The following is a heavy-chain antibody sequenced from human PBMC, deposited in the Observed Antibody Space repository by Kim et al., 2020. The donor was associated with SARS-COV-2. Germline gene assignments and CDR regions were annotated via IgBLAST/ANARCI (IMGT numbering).Heavy chain of an antibody. V-gene: IGHV3-53*04. CDR3: ARDDNLGFWN. J-gene: IGHJ4*02. Sequence: TYCAESVTARSTISRQNSENTLYLQMNSLSPEDTAVYYCARDDNLGFWNWGQGTLVTVSS. CDR2: T. D-gene: IGHD3-3*01.